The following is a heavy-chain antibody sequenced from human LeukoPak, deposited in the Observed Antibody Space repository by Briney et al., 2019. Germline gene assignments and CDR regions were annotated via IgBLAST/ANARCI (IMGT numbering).Heavy chain of an antibody. Sequence: GGSLRLSCAVTGFNLRTYWIHWVRHCPGRGLEWVARINGEGSRISYADSVRGRFTISRDNAKNTAYLQMNSLRAEDTALYYCARDPGYYYYGMDVWGQGTTVVVSS. CDR1: GFNLRTYW. CDR3: ARDPGYYYYGMDV. J-gene: IGHJ6*02. V-gene: IGHV3-74*01. CDR2: INGEGSRI.